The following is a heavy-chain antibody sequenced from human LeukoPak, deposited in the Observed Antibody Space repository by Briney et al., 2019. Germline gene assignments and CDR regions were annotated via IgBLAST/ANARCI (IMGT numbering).Heavy chain of an antibody. CDR2: INHSGST. Sequence: PSETLSLTCAVYGGSFSGYYWSWIRQPPGKGLEWIGEINHSGSTNYNPSLKSRVTISVDTSKNQFSLKLSSATAADTAVYYCARVSPFITMVRGVISKVGTFDYWGQGTLVTVSS. V-gene: IGHV4-34*01. D-gene: IGHD3-10*01. CDR1: GGSFSGYY. CDR3: ARVSPFITMVRGVISKVGTFDY. J-gene: IGHJ4*02.